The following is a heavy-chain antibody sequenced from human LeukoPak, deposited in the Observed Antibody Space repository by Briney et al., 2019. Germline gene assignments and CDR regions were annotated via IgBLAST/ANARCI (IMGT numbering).Heavy chain of an antibody. Sequence: ASVKVSCKASGYTFTSYGISWVRQAPGQGLEWMGWIRPYNGNTNYAQKLQGRVTMTTDTSTSTAYMELRSLRSDDTAVYYCARVRVVPAANGLGFHWFDPWGQGTLVTVSS. CDR1: GYTFTSYG. J-gene: IGHJ5*02. CDR2: IRPYNGNT. V-gene: IGHV1-18*01. D-gene: IGHD2-2*01. CDR3: ARVRVVPAANGLGFHWFDP.